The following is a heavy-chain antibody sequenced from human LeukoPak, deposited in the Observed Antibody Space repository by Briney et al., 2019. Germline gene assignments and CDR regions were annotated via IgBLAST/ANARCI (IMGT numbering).Heavy chain of an antibody. V-gene: IGHV3-66*01. D-gene: IGHD6-13*01. CDR3: ASSRSSWSKHVAVDM. CDR1: GFTVSSNY. J-gene: IGHJ3*02. CDR2: IYSGGST. Sequence: PGGSLRLSCAASGFTVSSNYMSWVRQAPGKGLEWVSVIYSGGSTYYADSVKGRFTISRDNSKNTLYLQMNSLRAEETAVYYCASSRSSWSKHVAVDMGDKGQRDTVFS.